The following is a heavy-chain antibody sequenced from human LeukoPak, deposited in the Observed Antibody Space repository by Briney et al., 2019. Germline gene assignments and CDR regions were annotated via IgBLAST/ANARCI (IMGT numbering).Heavy chain of an antibody. CDR2: INHSGST. CDR1: GGSFSGYY. J-gene: IGHJ5*02. D-gene: IGHD6-13*01. Sequence: SETLSLTCAVYGGSFSGYYWSWIRQPPGKGLEWIGEINHSGSTNYYPSLKSRVTISVDTSKNQFSLKLSSVTAADTAVYYCARLTLGTARAQLVHMRARGYNWFDPWGQGTLVTVSS. V-gene: IGHV4-34*01. CDR3: ARLTLGTARAQLVHMRARGYNWFDP.